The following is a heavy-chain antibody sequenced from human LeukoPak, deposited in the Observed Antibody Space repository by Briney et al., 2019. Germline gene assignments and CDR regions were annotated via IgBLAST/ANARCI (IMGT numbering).Heavy chain of an antibody. J-gene: IGHJ4*02. CDR2: IRSKAYGGTS. CDR1: GFTFGDYA. V-gene: IGHV3-49*04. CDR3: TLSGGIY. Sequence: GGSLRLSCTASGFTFGDYAMSWVRQAPGKGLEWVGFIRSKAYGGTSEYAASVKGRFTISRDDSKSIAYLQMNSLKTEDRAVYYCTLSGGIYWGQGTLVTVSS. D-gene: IGHD2-15*01.